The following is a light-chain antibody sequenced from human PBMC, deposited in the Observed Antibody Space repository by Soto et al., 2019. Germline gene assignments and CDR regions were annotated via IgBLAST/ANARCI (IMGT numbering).Light chain of an antibody. CDR3: QQYNIWPPLT. CDR1: QSVNSN. Sequence: IVMTQSPATLSASPGERATLSCRASQSVNSNLAWYQQRPGQPPRLLIYGASTRATGVPARFSGSGSGTEFTLTISSLQSEDFAVYYCQQYNIWPPLTFGGGTMVDIK. J-gene: IGKJ4*01. CDR2: GAS. V-gene: IGKV3-15*01.